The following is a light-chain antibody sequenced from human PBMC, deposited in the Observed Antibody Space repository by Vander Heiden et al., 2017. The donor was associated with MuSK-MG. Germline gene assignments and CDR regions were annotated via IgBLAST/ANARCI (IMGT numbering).Light chain of an antibody. CDR1: ERISNY. J-gene: IGKJ2*01. V-gene: IGKV1-39*01. CDR2: SAS. Sequence: DIQLTQSPSSLPASVADRVTISCRASERISNYLSWYQQKPGTAPRLLIYSASSLQSGVPSRFSGGRSGTDFTLTISSLQPEDFATYYCQQSSCTPYTFGQGTRL. CDR3: QQSSCTPYT.